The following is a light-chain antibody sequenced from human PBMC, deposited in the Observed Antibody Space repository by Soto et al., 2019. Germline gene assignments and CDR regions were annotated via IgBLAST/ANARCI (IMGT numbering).Light chain of an antibody. J-gene: IGKJ1*01. CDR3: QQHKTYPWT. V-gene: IGKV1-17*01. Sequence: DIPMTQSPSSLSASVGDRVTITCRASQVIGNDLGWFQQKPGQAPKLLIYGASSLQSGVPSRFSGSGSGTEFTLTISSRQPDDFATYYCQQHKTYPWTFGQGTKVEIK. CDR1: QVIGND. CDR2: GAS.